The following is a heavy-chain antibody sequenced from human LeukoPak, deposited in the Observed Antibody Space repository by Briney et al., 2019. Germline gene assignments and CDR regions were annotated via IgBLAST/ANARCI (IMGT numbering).Heavy chain of an antibody. Sequence: GGSLRLSCAASGFTFSSYGMHWVRQAPGKGLEWVAFISYDGSNKYYADSVKGRFTISRDNSQNTLYLQMNSLRAEDTAVYYCAKEGRSIVASMLDYWGQGTLVTVSS. CDR3: AKEGRSIVASMLDY. J-gene: IGHJ4*02. V-gene: IGHV3-30*18. D-gene: IGHD5-12*01. CDR1: GFTFSSYG. CDR2: ISYDGSNK.